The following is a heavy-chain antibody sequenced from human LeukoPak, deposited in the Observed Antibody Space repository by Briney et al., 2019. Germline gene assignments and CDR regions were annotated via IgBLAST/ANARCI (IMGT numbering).Heavy chain of an antibody. V-gene: IGHV3-7*01. CDR2: IRQDGDTK. J-gene: IGHJ4*02. Sequence: PGGSLRLSCAASGFPFNAYWMTWVRQAPGKGLEWVANIRQDGDTKYYVDSVKGRFTISRDNAKNSLYLQMNSLRAEDTAVYYCARGPLYDFWSGYYSGGFDYWGQGTLVTVSS. D-gene: IGHD3-3*01. CDR3: ARGPLYDFWSGYYSGGFDY. CDR1: GFPFNAYW.